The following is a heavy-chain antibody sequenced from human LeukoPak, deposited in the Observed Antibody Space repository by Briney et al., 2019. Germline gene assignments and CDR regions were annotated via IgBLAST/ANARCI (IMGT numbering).Heavy chain of an antibody. J-gene: IGHJ5*02. Sequence: SETLFLTCTVSGGSISSSSYYWGWIRQPPGKGLEWIGSIYYSGSTYYNPSLKSRVTISVDTSKNQFSLKLSSVTAADTAVYYCARDEGNWFDPWGQGTLVTVSS. V-gene: IGHV4-39*07. CDR1: GGSISSSSYY. CDR2: IYYSGST. CDR3: ARDEGNWFDP.